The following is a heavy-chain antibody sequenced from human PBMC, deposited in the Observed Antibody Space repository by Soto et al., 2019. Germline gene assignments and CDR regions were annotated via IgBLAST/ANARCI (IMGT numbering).Heavy chain of an antibody. CDR2: IYHSGST. V-gene: IGHV4-4*02. Sequence: SETLSLTCVVSGGSISRSNWWSWVRQPPGKGLEWIGEIYHSGSTNYSPSLESRVRMSVDKSRNQFSLKLTSVSAADTAVYYCARAGGLGAVAADYWGQGTLVT. J-gene: IGHJ4*02. CDR1: GGSISRSNW. CDR3: ARAGGLGAVAADY. D-gene: IGHD6-19*01.